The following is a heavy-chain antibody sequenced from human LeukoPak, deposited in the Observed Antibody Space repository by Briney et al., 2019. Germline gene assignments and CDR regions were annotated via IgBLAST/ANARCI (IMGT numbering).Heavy chain of an antibody. D-gene: IGHD2-21*02. CDR1: GFTFHTFT. J-gene: IGHJ4*02. CDR2: IRSSSSSI. Sequence: GGSLRLSCAASGFTFHTFTMNWVRQAPGKGLEWVSAIRSSSSSIYYADSVKGRFTISRDNSKNSVYLQMNSLTAEDTAVYYCARAGSVTSPVDYWGRGTLVFVSS. CDR3: ARAGSVTSPVDY. V-gene: IGHV3-21*01.